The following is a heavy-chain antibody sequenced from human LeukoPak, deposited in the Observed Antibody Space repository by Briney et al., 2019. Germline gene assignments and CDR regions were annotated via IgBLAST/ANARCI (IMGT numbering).Heavy chain of an antibody. Sequence: SETLSLTCTVSGGSISSSSYYWGWIRQPPGKGLEWIGSIYYSGSTYYNPSLKSRVTISVDTSKNQFSLKLSSVTAADTAVYYCARQTRSYYRIDWFDPWGQGTLVTVSS. J-gene: IGHJ5*02. CDR1: GGSISSSSYY. CDR2: IYYSGST. V-gene: IGHV4-39*01. D-gene: IGHD1-26*01. CDR3: ARQTRSYYRIDWFDP.